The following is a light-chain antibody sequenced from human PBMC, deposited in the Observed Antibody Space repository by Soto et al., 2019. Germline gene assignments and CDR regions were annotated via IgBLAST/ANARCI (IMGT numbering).Light chain of an antibody. CDR1: SSNIGAGYD. CDR3: QSYDSSLSVV. J-gene: IGLJ2*01. V-gene: IGLV1-40*01. Sequence: QSVLTQPPSVSAAPGQKVTISWSGSSSNIGAGYDVHWYQQLPGTAPKLLIYGNSNRPSGVPDRFSGSKSGTSASLAITGLQAEDEADYYCQSYDSSLSVVFGGGTKMTVL. CDR2: GNS.